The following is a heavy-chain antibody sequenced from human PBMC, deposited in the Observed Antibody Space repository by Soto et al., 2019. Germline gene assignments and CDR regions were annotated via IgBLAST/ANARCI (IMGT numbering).Heavy chain of an antibody. CDR3: ASGNAALDFDY. V-gene: IGHV3-7*01. Sequence: PGGSLRLSCAASGFTFSSYWMSWVRQAPGKGLEWVANIKQDGSEKYYVDSVKGRFTISRDNAKNSLYLQMNSLRAEDTAVYYCASGNAALDFDYWGQGTLVTVSS. J-gene: IGHJ4*02. D-gene: IGHD6-25*01. CDR2: IKQDGSEK. CDR1: GFTFSSYW.